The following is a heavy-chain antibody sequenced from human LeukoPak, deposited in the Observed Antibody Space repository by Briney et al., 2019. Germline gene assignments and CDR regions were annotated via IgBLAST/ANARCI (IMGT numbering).Heavy chain of an antibody. Sequence: PGGSLRLSCAASGFPFNIYWRKWVRQAPGKGLEWVANIKQDGSEKYHVDSVKGRFTISRGNAKNSLYLQMNSLRADDTAVYYCARGAAGGSDDVFDIWGQGTMVTVSS. V-gene: IGHV3-7*05. CDR2: IKQDGSEK. CDR1: GFPFNIYW. D-gene: IGHD6-13*01. J-gene: IGHJ3*02. CDR3: ARGAAGGSDDVFDI.